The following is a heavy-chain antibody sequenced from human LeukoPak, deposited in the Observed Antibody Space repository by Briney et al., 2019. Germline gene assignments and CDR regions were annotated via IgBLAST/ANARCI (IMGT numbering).Heavy chain of an antibody. CDR1: GYTFTSYD. CDR2: MNPNSGNT. J-gene: IGHJ3*02. D-gene: IGHD2-2*02. V-gene: IGHV1-8*03. Sequence: ASVKVSCKASGYTFTSYDINWVRQATGQGLEWMGWMNPNSGNTGYAQKFQGRVTITRNTSISTAYMELSSLRSEDTAVYYCARGRQRSTLSVLLYGVGYAFDIWGQGTMVTVSS. CDR3: ARGRQRSTLSVLLYGVGYAFDI.